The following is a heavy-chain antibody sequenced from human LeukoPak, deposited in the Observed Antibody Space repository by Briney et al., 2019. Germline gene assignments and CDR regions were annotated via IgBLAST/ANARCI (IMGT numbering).Heavy chain of an antibody. CDR1: GFTFSSYA. V-gene: IGHV3-23*01. CDR2: ISGSGGST. J-gene: IGHJ4*02. CDR3: AKDLVFGYYYDSSGYYYFDY. Sequence: GGSLRLSCAASGFTFSSYAMSWVRQAPGKGLEWVSAISGSGGSTYYADSVKGRFTISRDNSKNTLYLQMNSLRAEDTAVYYCAKDLVFGYYYDSSGYYYFDYWGQGTLVTVSS. D-gene: IGHD3-22*01.